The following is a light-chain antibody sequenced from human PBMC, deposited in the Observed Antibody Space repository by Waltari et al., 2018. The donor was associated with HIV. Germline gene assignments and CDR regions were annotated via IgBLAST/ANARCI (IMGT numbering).Light chain of an antibody. Sequence: QSMLTQPPSASGTPGQRVTISCSGSSSNIGRNTVNWYQQLPETAPKLLIYSSNHRPSGVPDRFSGSKSGTSASLAISGLQSEDEADYYCATWDDSLNGRVFGGGTKLTVL. CDR3: ATWDDSLNGRV. V-gene: IGLV1-44*01. J-gene: IGLJ3*02. CDR2: SSN. CDR1: SSNIGRNT.